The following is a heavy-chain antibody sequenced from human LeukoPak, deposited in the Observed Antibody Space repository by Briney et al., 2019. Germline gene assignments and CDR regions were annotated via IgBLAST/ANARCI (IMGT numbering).Heavy chain of an antibody. CDR2: INPNSGGT. J-gene: IGHJ3*02. CDR3: ARVPDIVVVPAVNHDAFDI. Sequence: ASVKVSCKASGYTFTGYYMHRVRQAPGQGLEWMGWINPNSGGTNYAQKFQGRVTMTRDTSISTAYMELSRLRSDDTAVYYCARVPDIVVVPAVNHDAFDIWGQGTMVTVSS. D-gene: IGHD2-2*01. V-gene: IGHV1-2*02. CDR1: GYTFTGYY.